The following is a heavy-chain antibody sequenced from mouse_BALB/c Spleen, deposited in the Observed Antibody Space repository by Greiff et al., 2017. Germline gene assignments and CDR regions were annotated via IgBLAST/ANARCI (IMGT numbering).Heavy chain of an antibody. CDR2: ISYSGST. Sequence: VQLQQSGPSLVKPSQTLSLTCSVTGDSITSGYWNWIRKFPGNKLEYMGYISYSGSTYYNPSLKSRISITRDTSKNQYYLQLNSVTTEDTATYYCARSHYYGSSPVYAMDYWGQGTSVTVSS. CDR3: ARSHYYGSSPVYAMDY. CDR1: GDSITSGY. V-gene: IGHV3-8*02. J-gene: IGHJ4*01. D-gene: IGHD1-1*01.